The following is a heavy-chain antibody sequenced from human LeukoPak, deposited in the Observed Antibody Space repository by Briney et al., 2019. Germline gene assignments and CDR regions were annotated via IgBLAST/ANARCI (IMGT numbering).Heavy chain of an antibody. V-gene: IGHV4-34*01. CDR1: GGSFSGYY. Sequence: SETLSLTCAVYGGSFSGYYWSWIRQPPGKGLEWIGEINHSGSTNYNPSLKSRVTISVDTSKNQFSLKLSSVTAADTAVYYCARGHYGDYGFWFDPWGQGTLVTVSS. D-gene: IGHD4-17*01. CDR3: ARGHYGDYGFWFDP. CDR2: INHSGST. J-gene: IGHJ5*02.